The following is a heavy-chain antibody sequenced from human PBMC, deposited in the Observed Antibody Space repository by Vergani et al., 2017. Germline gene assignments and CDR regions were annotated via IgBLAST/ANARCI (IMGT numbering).Heavy chain of an antibody. CDR3: ARGEAVAADY. V-gene: IGHV4-59*01. Sequence: QVQLQQWGAGLLKPSETLSLTCTVSGGSISSYYWSWIRQPPGKGLEWIGYIYYSGSTNYNPSLKSRVTISVDTSKNQFSLKLSSVTAADTAVYYCARGEAVAADYWGQGTLVTVSS. CDR2: IYYSGST. D-gene: IGHD6-19*01. J-gene: IGHJ4*02. CDR1: GGSISSYY.